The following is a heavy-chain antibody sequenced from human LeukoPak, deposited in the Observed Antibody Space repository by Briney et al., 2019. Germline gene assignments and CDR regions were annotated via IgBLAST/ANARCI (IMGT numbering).Heavy chain of an antibody. D-gene: IGHD2-2*01. J-gene: IGHJ4*02. CDR3: ARICSSTDCLIPD. Sequence: GGSLRLSCAASGFTFSRHWTHWVRQAPGKGLVWISRINSDASDTNYADFVKGRFTISRDNAKNTVYLQINSLRDEDTAVYYCARICSSTDCLIPDWGQGTLVTVSS. CDR1: GFTFSRHW. V-gene: IGHV3-74*01. CDR2: INSDASDT.